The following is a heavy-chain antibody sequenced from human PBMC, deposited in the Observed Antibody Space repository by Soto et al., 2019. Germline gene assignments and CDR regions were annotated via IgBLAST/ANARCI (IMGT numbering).Heavy chain of an antibody. Sequence: EVQLVESGGGLVQPGGSLRLSCAASGFTVSSNYMSWVRQAPGKGLEWVSVIYSGGSTYYADSVKGRFTISRDNSKNTLCLQMNSLRAEDTAVYYCARESAYSTPYYYYYMDVWGKGTTVTVSS. J-gene: IGHJ6*03. CDR1: GFTVSSNY. CDR2: IYSGGST. D-gene: IGHD4-4*01. CDR3: ARESAYSTPYYYYYMDV. V-gene: IGHV3-66*01.